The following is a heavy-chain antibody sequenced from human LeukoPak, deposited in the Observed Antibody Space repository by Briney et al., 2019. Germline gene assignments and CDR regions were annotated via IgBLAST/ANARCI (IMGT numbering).Heavy chain of an antibody. CDR3: AKDFVGTGNFRGGDY. D-gene: IGHD1-1*01. Sequence: GGSLRLSCAASGFIFSNYALAWVRQAPGKGLEWVSGISRIGGSTHYADSVKGRFTISRDNSKNILYLQMNSLRAEDTALYYCAKDFVGTGNFRGGDYWGQGTLVTVSS. V-gene: IGHV3-23*01. CDR2: ISRIGGST. J-gene: IGHJ4*02. CDR1: GFIFSNYA.